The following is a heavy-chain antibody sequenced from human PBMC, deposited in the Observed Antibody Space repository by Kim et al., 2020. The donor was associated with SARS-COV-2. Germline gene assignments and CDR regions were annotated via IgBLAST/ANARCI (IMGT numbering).Heavy chain of an antibody. CDR3: ASLGTAMVSGGH. CDR2: IKGGGSEK. V-gene: IGHV3-7*01. CDR1: GFTFSNYW. Sequence: GGSLRLSCRASGFTFSNYWMSWVRQAPGKGLEWVACIKGGGSEKHYVDSVKGRFTISRDNTKNSLYLEINSLRAEDTALYYCASLGTAMVSGGHWGQ. D-gene: IGHD5-18*01. J-gene: IGHJ1*01.